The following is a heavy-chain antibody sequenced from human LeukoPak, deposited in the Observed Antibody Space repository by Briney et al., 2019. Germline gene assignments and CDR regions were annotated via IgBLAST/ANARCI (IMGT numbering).Heavy chain of an antibody. Sequence: ASVKVSCTASGYTFTGYYIHWVRQAPGQGLEWMGWINPNSGGTNYAQKFQGRVTMTRDTSISTAYMELSRLRSDDTAVYYCARDLVDTAMIANWFDPWGQGTLVTVSS. CDR3: ARDLVDTAMIANWFDP. D-gene: IGHD5-18*01. CDR2: INPNSGGT. J-gene: IGHJ5*02. V-gene: IGHV1-2*02. CDR1: GYTFTGYY.